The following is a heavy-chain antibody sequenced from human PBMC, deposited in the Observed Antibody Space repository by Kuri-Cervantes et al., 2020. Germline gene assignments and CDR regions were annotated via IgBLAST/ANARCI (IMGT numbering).Heavy chain of an antibody. CDR2: ISGSGGST. CDR1: GFSFSNYW. J-gene: IGHJ4*02. CDR3: AKDIQWELLNYFDY. D-gene: IGHD1-26*01. V-gene: IGHV3-23*01. Sequence: GGSLRLSCAASGFSFSNYWMTWVRQAPGKGLEWVSAISGSGGSTYYADSVKGRFTISRDNSKNTLYLQMNSLRAEDTALYYCAKDIQWELLNYFDYWGQGTLVTVSS.